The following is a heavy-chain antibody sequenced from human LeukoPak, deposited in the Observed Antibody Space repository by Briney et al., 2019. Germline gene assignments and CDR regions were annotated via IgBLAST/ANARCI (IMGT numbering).Heavy chain of an antibody. CDR2: INPSGGST. D-gene: IGHD3-16*02. CDR1: GYTFTSYY. J-gene: IGHJ4*02. CDR3: ARETEEDGYVWGSYRYYFDY. Sequence: ASVKVSCKASGYTFTSYYMHWVRQAPGQGLEWMGIINPSGGSTSYAQKFQGRVTMTRDTSTSTVYMELSSLRSEDTAVYYCARETEEDGYVWGSYRYYFDYWGQGTLVTVSS. V-gene: IGHV1-46*01.